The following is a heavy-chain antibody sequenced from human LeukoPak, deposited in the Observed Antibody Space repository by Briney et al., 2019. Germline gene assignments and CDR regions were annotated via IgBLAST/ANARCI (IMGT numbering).Heavy chain of an antibody. CDR1: GFTVSSNY. D-gene: IGHD3-10*01. V-gene: IGHV3-7*03. Sequence: GGSLRLSCAASGFTVSSNYMSWVRLAPGKGLEWVANIKPDESEKYYVGSVKGRFTISRDNAKNSLYLQMNSLRAEDTAVYYCARVPTHYYCYFDYWGQGTLVTVSS. CDR2: IKPDESEK. J-gene: IGHJ4*02. CDR3: ARVPTHYYCYFDY.